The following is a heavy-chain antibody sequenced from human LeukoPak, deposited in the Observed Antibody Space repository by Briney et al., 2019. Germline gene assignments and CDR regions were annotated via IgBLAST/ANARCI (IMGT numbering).Heavy chain of an antibody. V-gene: IGHV3-23*01. CDR3: AKVTSGSFGN. Sequence: GGSLRLSCAASGFTFSSYAMSWVRQAPGKGLEWVSAISGSGGSTYYADSVKGRFTISRDNAKNSLYLQMNSLRAEDTAVYYCAKVTSGSFGNWGQGTLVTVSS. J-gene: IGHJ4*02. CDR2: ISGSGGST. D-gene: IGHD3-10*01. CDR1: GFTFSSYA.